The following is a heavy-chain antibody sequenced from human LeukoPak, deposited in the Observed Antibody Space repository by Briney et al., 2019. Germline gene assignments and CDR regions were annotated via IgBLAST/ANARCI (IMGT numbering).Heavy chain of an antibody. CDR1: GGTFSSYT. CDR2: IIPILGIA. D-gene: IGHD3-3*01. J-gene: IGHJ4*02. Sequence: GASVKVSCKASGGTFSSYTISWVRQAPGQGLEWMRRIIPILGIANYAQKFQGRVTITADKSTSTAYMELSSLRSEDTAVYYCARGTTIFGVVIIASDWGQGTLVTVSS. V-gene: IGHV1-69*02. CDR3: ARGTTIFGVVIIASD.